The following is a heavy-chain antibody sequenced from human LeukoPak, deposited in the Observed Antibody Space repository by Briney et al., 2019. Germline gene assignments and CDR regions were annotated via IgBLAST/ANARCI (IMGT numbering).Heavy chain of an antibody. CDR2: ISTSGSSI. CDR3: ARAARPYIAAAARPVQH. CDR1: GFTFSDYY. J-gene: IGHJ1*01. Sequence: PGGSLRLSCAASGFTFSDYYMSWISQAPGEGLEWVSYISTSGSSIYYADSVKGRFTISRDNAKNSLYLQISSLKAEDTAVYYCARAARPYIAAAARPVQHWGQGTLVTVSS. D-gene: IGHD6-13*01. V-gene: IGHV3-11*01.